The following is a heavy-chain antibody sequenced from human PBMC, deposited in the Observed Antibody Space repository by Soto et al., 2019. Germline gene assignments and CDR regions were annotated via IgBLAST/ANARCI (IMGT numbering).Heavy chain of an antibody. Sequence: GASVKVSCKASGYTFTSYAMHWVRQAPGQRLEWMGWINAGNGNTKYSQKFQGRVTITKDTSTDTAYMELSSLRSEDTAVYYCATVYSSGWFDAFDIWGQGTMVTVSS. V-gene: IGHV1-3*01. CDR1: GYTFTSYA. CDR2: INAGNGNT. CDR3: ATVYSSGWFDAFDI. D-gene: IGHD6-19*01. J-gene: IGHJ3*02.